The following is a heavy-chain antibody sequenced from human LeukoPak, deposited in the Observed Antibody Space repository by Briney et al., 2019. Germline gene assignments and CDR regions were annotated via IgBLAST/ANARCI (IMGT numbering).Heavy chain of an antibody. V-gene: IGHV1-2*04. J-gene: IGHJ4*02. Sequence: ASVKVSCKASGYTFTTYGISWVRQAPGQGLEWMGWINPNSGGTNYAQKFQGWVTMTRDTSISTAYMELSRLRSDDTAVYYCARVGRVRGDPRFDYWGQGTLVTVSS. D-gene: IGHD3-10*01. CDR1: GYTFTTYG. CDR3: ARVGRVRGDPRFDY. CDR2: INPNSGGT.